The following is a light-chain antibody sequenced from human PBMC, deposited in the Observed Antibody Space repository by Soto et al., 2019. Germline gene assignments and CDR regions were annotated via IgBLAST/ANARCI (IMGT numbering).Light chain of an antibody. V-gene: IGKV1-39*01. CDR1: QPISDY. J-gene: IGKJ1*01. CDR2: TAS. Sequence: DIQMTQSPSSLSASVGDRVTITCRTSQPISDYLNWYQQKPGKAPTLLIYTASNLQSGVPSRFSGSGSGTHFTLTISSLQPEDFATYYCQQYYSYPPTFGQGTKVDI. CDR3: QQYYSYPPT.